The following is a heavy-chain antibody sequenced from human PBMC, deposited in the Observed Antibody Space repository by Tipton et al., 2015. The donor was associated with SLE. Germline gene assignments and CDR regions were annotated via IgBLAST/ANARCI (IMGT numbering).Heavy chain of an antibody. CDR3: ARGDCSGGSCYSAPFDY. CDR1: GFTFSSYA. Sequence: GSLRLSCAASGFTFSSYAMSWVRQAPGKGLEWVSVIYSGGSTYYADSVKGRFTISRDNSKNSLYLQMNSLRAEDTAVYYCARGDCSGGSCYSAPFDYWGQGTLVTVSS. J-gene: IGHJ4*02. V-gene: IGHV3-23*03. D-gene: IGHD2-15*01. CDR2: IYSGGST.